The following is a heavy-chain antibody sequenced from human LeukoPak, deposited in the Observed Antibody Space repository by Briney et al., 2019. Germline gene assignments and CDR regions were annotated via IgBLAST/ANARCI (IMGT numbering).Heavy chain of an antibody. V-gene: IGHV3-13*01. CDR2: IGTAGDI. CDR3: ARDRGRYYMDV. CDR1: GFTFSNYD. D-gene: IGHD6-25*01. J-gene: IGHJ6*03. Sequence: PGGSLRLSCAASGFTFSNYDMHWVRHATGKGLEWVSGIGTAGDIYYPGSVKGRFTVPRENAKSSLYLQMNSLRAGDTAVYYCARDRGRYYMDVWGKGTTVTISS.